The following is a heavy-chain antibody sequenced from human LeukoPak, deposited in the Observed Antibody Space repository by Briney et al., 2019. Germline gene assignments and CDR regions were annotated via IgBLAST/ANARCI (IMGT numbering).Heavy chain of an antibody. D-gene: IGHD6-13*01. J-gene: IGHJ4*02. CDR3: ARDGRGIAAAGFDY. CDR1: GASVRDFY. CDR2: IFISGNT. Sequence: SETLSLTCNVSGASVRDFYWGWIRQHAGKGLEWIGRIFISGNTDYNPSLKSRVTLSADTSRNQFSLKLSSVTAADTAVYYCARDGRGIAAAGFDYWGQGTLVTVSS. V-gene: IGHV4-4*07.